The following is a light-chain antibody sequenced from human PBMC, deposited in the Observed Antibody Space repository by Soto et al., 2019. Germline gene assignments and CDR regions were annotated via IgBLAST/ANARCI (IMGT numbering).Light chain of an antibody. CDR1: QSVSNN. CDR2: GAS. V-gene: IGKV3-15*01. Sequence: EIVMTQSPATLSVSPGERATLSCRASQSVSNNLDWYQKKPGQAPRLLIYGASTRATGIPARFSGSGSGTEFTLTISSLQSEDLAVYYCQQYSNWWTFGQGTRVDIK. CDR3: QQYSNWWT. J-gene: IGKJ1*01.